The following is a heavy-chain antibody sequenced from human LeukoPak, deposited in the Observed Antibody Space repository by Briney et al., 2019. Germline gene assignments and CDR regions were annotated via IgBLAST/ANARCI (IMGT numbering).Heavy chain of an antibody. CDR3: ARVSDAYDFHLDS. CDR1: GFSFSNYA. J-gene: IGHJ4*02. D-gene: IGHD3-3*01. V-gene: IGHV3-21*01. CDR2: LSRIVI. Sequence: GGSLRLSCAASGFSFSNYAMNWVRQAPGKGLEWVSSLSRIVIFYSDSVRGPFTVSRDDAKDSLFLQLNSLRAEDTAVYYCARVSDAYDFHLDSWGQGTLVTVSS.